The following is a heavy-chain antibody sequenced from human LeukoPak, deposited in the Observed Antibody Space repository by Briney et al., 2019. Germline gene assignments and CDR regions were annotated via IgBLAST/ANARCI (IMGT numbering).Heavy chain of an antibody. CDR2: ITASGTAM. Sequence: GGSLRLSGAASGFTFSSYSMNWVRQAPGKGLEWVSHITASGTAMFYADSVKGRFTISRDNAKNSLYLQMNSLRDEDTAVYYCASSGSYRFDYWGQGTLVTVSS. CDR1: GFTFSSYS. CDR3: ASSGSYRFDY. V-gene: IGHV3-48*02. J-gene: IGHJ4*02. D-gene: IGHD1-26*01.